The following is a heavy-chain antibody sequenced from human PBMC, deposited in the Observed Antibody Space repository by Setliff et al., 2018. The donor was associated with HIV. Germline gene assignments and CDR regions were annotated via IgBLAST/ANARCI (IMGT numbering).Heavy chain of an antibody. Sequence: SETLSLTCTVSGGPISSYYWSWIRQPPGKGLEWIGRIYTSGSTKYNPSFESRVTLSVDTSKNQVSLKVNYVTAADTALYFCARGLQRKNGLHSYYYYMDIWGKGTTVTVSS. J-gene: IGHJ6*03. CDR1: GGPISSYY. D-gene: IGHD6-25*01. V-gene: IGHV4-4*07. CDR3: ARGLQRKNGLHSYYYYMDI. CDR2: IYTSGST.